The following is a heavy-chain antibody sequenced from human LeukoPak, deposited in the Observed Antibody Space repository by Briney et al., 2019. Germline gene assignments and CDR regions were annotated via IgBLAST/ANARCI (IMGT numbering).Heavy chain of an antibody. D-gene: IGHD3-10*01. CDR2: IHYSGST. CDR3: ARVLYGSGTYYFDY. CDR1: GGSPSSYY. Sequence: SETLSLTCTVSGGSPSSYYWSWIRQPPGKGREWSGYIHYSGSTGHNPALKSRVTISVATSKNQFSLKPGSVTAADTAVYYCARVLYGSGTYYFDYWGQGTLVTVSS. V-gene: IGHV4-59*01. J-gene: IGHJ4*02.